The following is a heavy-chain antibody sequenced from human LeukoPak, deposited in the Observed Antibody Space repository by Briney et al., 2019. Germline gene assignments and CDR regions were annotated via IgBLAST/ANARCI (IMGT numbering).Heavy chain of an antibody. CDR1: GFTFTTYW. V-gene: IGHV3-7*01. CDR3: ARGRHLWFGELSLTGFDY. D-gene: IGHD3-10*01. Sequence: GGSLRLSCAASGFTFTTYWMTWVRQAPGKGLEWVANINQDGSEKYFVDSVKGRFTISRDNAKNSLYLQMNSLRVEDTAVYYCARGRHLWFGELSLTGFDYWGQGTLVTVSS. J-gene: IGHJ4*02. CDR2: INQDGSEK.